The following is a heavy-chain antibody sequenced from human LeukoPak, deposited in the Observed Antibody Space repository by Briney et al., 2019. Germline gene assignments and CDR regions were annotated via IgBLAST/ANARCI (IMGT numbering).Heavy chain of an antibody. J-gene: IGHJ4*02. CDR3: ARDPTTVTSGYFDY. D-gene: IGHD4-17*01. CDR1: GFTFSSYS. Sequence: GGSLRLSCAASGFTFSSYSMNWVLQAPGKGLEWVSSISSSSSYIYYADSVKGRFTISRDNAKNSLYLQMNSLRAEDTAVYYCARDPTTVTSGYFDYWGQGTLVTVSS. V-gene: IGHV3-21*01. CDR2: ISSSSSYI.